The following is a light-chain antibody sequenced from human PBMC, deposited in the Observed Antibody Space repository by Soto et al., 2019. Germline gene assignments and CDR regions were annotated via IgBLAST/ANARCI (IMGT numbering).Light chain of an antibody. CDR2: DAS. Sequence: DIQMTQSPSSLSASVVDRVTITCQASQDIYNYLNWYQQKPGKAPKVLIYDASNLKTGVPSRFSGSGSETEFTLTISSLFPDDFATYYCQQYNRYWTFGQGTKVDIK. CDR3: QQYNRYWT. J-gene: IGKJ1*01. V-gene: IGKV1-33*01. CDR1: QDIYNY.